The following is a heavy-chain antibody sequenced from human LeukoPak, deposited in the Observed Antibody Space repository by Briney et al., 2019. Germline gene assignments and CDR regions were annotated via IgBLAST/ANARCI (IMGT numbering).Heavy chain of an antibody. CDR3: ARHLYYYYGMDV. CDR2: IYYSGST. J-gene: IGHJ6*02. CDR1: GGSISSYY. V-gene: IGHV4-59*08. Sequence: SETLSLTCTVSGGSISSYYWSWIRRPPGKGLEWIGYIYYSGSTNYNPSLKSRVTISVDTSKNQFSLKLSSVTAADTAVYYCARHLYYYYGMDVWGQGATVTVSS.